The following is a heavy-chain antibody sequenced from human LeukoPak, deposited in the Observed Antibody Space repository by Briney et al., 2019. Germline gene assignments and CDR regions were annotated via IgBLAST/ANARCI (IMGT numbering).Heavy chain of an antibody. CDR2: INWNGGST. CDR3: AREGRVRGVMRYYYYYMDV. V-gene: IGHV3-20*04. D-gene: IGHD3-10*01. Sequence: PGGSLRLSCAASGFTFDDYGMSWVRQAPGKGLEWVSGINWNGGSTGYADSVKGRFTISRDNAKNSLYLQVNSLRAEDTALYYCAREGRVRGVMRYYYYYMDVWGKGTTVTVSS. CDR1: GFTFDDYG. J-gene: IGHJ6*03.